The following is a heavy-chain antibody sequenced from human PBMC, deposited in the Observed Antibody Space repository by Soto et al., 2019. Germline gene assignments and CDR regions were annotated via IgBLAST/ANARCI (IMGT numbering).Heavy chain of an antibody. CDR1: GYTFSSYN. Sequence: ASVKVSCKSSGYTFSSYNIHWVRQAPGQGLEWMGITNPSGGSTTYAQKFQGRVTMTRDTSTSTVYVELSSLTSEDTAVYYCARAAYYYDSSAYFYPDYWGQGTLVTVSS. CDR3: ARAAYYYDSSAYFYPDY. V-gene: IGHV1-46*01. J-gene: IGHJ4*02. CDR2: TNPSGGST. D-gene: IGHD3-22*01.